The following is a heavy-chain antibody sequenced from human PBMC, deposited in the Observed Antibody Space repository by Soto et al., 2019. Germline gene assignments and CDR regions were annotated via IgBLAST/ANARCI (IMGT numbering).Heavy chain of an antibody. V-gene: IGHV1-8*01. CDR3: ARGNPFNYAGFDV. Sequence: QAHLEQSGAEVKRPGASVKVSCKASGYTFSDFDINWLRQASGQGPEWMGWMNAKSGDTFFAQRFQGKFNMPWDTSLSTAYMEVGSLTSDDTAMYYCARGNPFNYAGFDVWGQGTTVAVS. CDR1: GYTFSDFD. D-gene: IGHD3-16*01. CDR2: MNAKSGDT. J-gene: IGHJ6*02.